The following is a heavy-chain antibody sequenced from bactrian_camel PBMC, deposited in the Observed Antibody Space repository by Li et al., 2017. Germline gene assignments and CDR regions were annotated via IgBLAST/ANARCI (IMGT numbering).Heavy chain of an antibody. CDR3: VDNCYGSRYYLARRTNV. J-gene: IGHJ4*01. D-gene: IGHD6*01. V-gene: IGHV3S53*01. CDR1: GNRITRGS. Sequence: QVQLVESGGGSVQAGGSLRLSCSSSIGNRITRGSMAWFRQAPGKEREGVATIDRDDSTTHAESVKGRFTISRVYAKNTVSLQMNSLKPEDTAMYYCVDNCYGSRYYLARRTNVWGQGTQVTVS. CDR2: IDRDDST.